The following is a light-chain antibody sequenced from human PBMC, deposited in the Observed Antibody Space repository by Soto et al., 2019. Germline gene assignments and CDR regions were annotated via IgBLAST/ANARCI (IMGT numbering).Light chain of an antibody. CDR3: QQLNSYPPT. V-gene: IGKV1-9*01. CDR1: QGVSSY. J-gene: IGKJ4*01. CDR2: AAS. Sequence: DIQLTQSPSFLSASVGDGVTITCRASQGVSSYLAWYQQKPGKAPELLIDAASTVQSGVPSRFSGSGSGTEFTLTISSLQPGDFATYYCQQLNSYPPTFGGGTKVEIK.